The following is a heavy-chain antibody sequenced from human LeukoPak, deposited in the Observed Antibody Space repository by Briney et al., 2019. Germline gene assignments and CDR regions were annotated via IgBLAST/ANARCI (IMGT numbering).Heavy chain of an antibody. V-gene: IGHV4-59*01. CDR1: GGSISSYY. D-gene: IGHD1-26*01. Sequence: NSSETLSLTCTVSGGSISSYYWSWIRQPPGKGLEWIGYIYYSGTTDYNPSLKSRVTISVDTSNNQFSLNVSSVTAADTAVYYCARSSGAYRSFDYWGQGTLVPVSS. J-gene: IGHJ4*02. CDR3: ARSSGAYRSFDY. CDR2: IYYSGTT.